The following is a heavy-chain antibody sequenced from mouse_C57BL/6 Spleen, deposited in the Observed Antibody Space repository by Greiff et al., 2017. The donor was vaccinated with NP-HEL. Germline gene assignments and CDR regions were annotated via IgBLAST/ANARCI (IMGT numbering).Heavy chain of an antibody. Sequence: EVKLVESGEGLVKPGGSLKLSCAASGFTFSSYAMSWVRQTPEKRLEWVAYISSGGDYIYYADTVKGRFTISRDNARNTLYLQMSSLKSEDTAMYYCTRDRGYSNQDAMDYWGQGTSVTVSS. CDR2: ISSGGDYI. CDR3: TRDRGYSNQDAMDY. V-gene: IGHV5-9-1*02. J-gene: IGHJ4*01. CDR1: GFTFSSYA. D-gene: IGHD2-5*01.